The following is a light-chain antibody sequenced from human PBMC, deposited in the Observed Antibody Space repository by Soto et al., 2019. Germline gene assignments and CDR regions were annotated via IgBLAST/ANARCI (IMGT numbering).Light chain of an antibody. V-gene: IGKV1-5*03. Sequence: DIQMTQSPSTLSASVGDRVTITCRASQTINSWLAWYQQKPGKAPNLLIYKASSLESGVPSRFSGSGSGTDFTLTISNLQPDDFATYYCQQYNSYWTFGQGTKVEIK. CDR2: KAS. J-gene: IGKJ1*01. CDR1: QTINSW. CDR3: QQYNSYWT.